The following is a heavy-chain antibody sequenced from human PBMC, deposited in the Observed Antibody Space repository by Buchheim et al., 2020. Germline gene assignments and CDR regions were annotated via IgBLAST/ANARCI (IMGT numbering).Heavy chain of an antibody. J-gene: IGHJ4*02. V-gene: IGHV3-74*01. CDR2: IDGDGSAA. CDR1: GFTVSRYW. CDR3: ARASNSRDYFDS. Sequence: EVQLVESGGGLVQPGQSLRLPCTASGFTVSRYWIHWVRQAPGKGLVWVSRIDGDGSAADYADSVTGRVTVSRDNAKNTVYLQLNSLRAEDTGVYYCARASNSRDYFDSWGQGTL. D-gene: IGHD4-23*01.